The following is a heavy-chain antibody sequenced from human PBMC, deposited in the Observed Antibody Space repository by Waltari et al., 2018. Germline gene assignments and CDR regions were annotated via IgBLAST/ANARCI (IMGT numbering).Heavy chain of an antibody. V-gene: IGHV4-34*01. CDR1: GGSFSGYY. CDR3: ARLSWWPS. D-gene: IGHD2-15*01. CDR2: INHSGST. J-gene: IGHJ5*02. Sequence: QVQLQQWGAGLLKPSETLSLTCAVYGGSFSGYYWSWIRQPPGKGLEWIGEINHSGSTNYNPSLKSRVTISVDTSKNQFSLKLSSVTAVDTAVYYCARLSWWPSWGQGTLVTVSS.